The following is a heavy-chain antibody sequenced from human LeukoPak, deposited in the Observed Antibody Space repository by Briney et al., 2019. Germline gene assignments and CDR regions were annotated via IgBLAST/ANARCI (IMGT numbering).Heavy chain of an antibody. J-gene: IGHJ4*02. CDR3: ARDTKWEPKYYFDY. V-gene: IGHV3-30-3*01. D-gene: IGHD1-26*01. CDR1: GFTFSSYA. CDR2: ISYDGSNK. Sequence: PGGSLRLSCAASGFTFSSYAMSWVRQAPGKGLEWVAVISYDGSNKYYADSVKGRFTISRDNSKNTLYLQMNSLRAEDTAVYYCARDTKWEPKYYFDYWGQGTLVTVSS.